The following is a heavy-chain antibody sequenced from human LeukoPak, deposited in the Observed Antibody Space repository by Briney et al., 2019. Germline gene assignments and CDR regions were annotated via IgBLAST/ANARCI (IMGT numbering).Heavy chain of an antibody. V-gene: IGHV4-4*02. D-gene: IGHD6-19*01. J-gene: IGHJ4*02. CDR2: IYHSGST. CDR1: GGSISSNNW. Sequence: PSETLSLTCAVSGGSISSNNWWSWVRQPPGKGLEWIGEIYHSGSTNYNPSLKSRVTISVDKSKNQFSLKLSSVTAADTAVYYCARGRDSSGWYYFDYWGQGTLVTVSS. CDR3: ARGRDSSGWYYFDY.